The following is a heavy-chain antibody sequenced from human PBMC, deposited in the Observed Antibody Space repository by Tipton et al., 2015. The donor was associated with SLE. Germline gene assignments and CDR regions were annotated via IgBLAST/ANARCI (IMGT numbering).Heavy chain of an antibody. Sequence: TLSLTCTVSLYSIGSGFYWDWVRQAPGKGLEWVATMHHNGSTYYNPSLRSRVAVSMDTSRNQFSLRLKSVTAADTAVYYCARDGYCSTSNCRTSGYMDVWGKGTMVNVSS. CDR2: MHHNGST. D-gene: IGHD2-2*01. V-gene: IGHV4-38-2*02. CDR1: LYSIGSGFY. CDR3: ARDGYCSTSNCRTSGYMDV. J-gene: IGHJ6*03.